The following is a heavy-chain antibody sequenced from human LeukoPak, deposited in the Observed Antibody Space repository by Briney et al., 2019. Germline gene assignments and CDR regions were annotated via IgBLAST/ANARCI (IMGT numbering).Heavy chain of an antibody. J-gene: IGHJ4*02. CDR2: ISYDGSNK. Sequence: AGGSLRLSCAASGFTFSSYAMHWVRRAPGKGLEWVAVISYDGSNKYYADSVKGRFTISRDNSKNTLYLQMNSLRAEDTAVYYCARSPGPFDYWGQGTLVTVSS. V-gene: IGHV3-30-3*01. CDR1: GFTFSSYA. CDR3: ARSPGPFDY. D-gene: IGHD7-27*01.